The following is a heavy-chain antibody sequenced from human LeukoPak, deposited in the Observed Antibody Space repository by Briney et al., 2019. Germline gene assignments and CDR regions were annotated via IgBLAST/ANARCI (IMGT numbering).Heavy chain of an antibody. D-gene: IGHD3-10*01. V-gene: IGHV1-18*01. CDR2: ISAYNGNT. CDR3: ARDYYGSGNQDY. CDR1: GGTFSSYA. J-gene: IGHJ4*02. Sequence: ASVKVSCKASGGTFSSYAISWVRQAPGQGLEWMGWISAYNGNTNYAQKLQGRVTMTTDTSTSTAYMELRSLRSDDTAVYYCARDYYGSGNQDYWGQGTLVTVSS.